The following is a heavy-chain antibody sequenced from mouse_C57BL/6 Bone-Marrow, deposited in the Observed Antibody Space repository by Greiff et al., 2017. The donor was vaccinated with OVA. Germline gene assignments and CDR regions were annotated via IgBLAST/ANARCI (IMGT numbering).Heavy chain of an antibody. V-gene: IGHV1-26*01. CDR1: GYTFTDYY. CDR2: INPNNGGT. Sequence: EVQLHQSGPELVKPGASVKISCKASGYTFTDYYMNWVKQSHGKSLEWIGDINPNNGGTSYNQKFKGKATLTVDKSSSTAYMELRSLTSEDSAVYYCARFLHYYGSSYYAMDYWGQGTSVTVSS. CDR3: ARFLHYYGSSYYAMDY. J-gene: IGHJ4*01. D-gene: IGHD1-1*01.